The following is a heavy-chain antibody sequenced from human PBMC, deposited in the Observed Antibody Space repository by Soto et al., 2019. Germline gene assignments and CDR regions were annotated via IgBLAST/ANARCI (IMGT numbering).Heavy chain of an antibody. V-gene: IGHV4-4*07. CDR2: IHSSGTT. Sequence: LSLTCTVSSGSINSFYWAWVRQPAGKGLEWIGRIHSSGTTNYNPSLSSRVTMSVDPSKNQFSLRLTSVTAADTAVYYCARDRIIGTSYSDYWGQGILVTVSS. J-gene: IGHJ4*02. CDR1: SGSINSFY. D-gene: IGHD1-7*01. CDR3: ARDRIIGTSYSDY.